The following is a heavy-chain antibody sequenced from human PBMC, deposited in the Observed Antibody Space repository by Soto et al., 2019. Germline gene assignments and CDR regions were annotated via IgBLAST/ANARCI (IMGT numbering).Heavy chain of an antibody. V-gene: IGHV4-59*01. CDR2: MNNIGRT. J-gene: IGHJ5*02. Sequence: QVQLQESGPGLVKPSETLSLTCTVSGAFSSTYYWSWIRQPPGKGLEWIGYMNNIGRTNYNPSIKRLVTISLATSKNQFSLKLSSVIAADTAVYYCAASFCRDAVRCNWFDPWGLGTLVTASS. CDR1: GAFSSTYY. CDR3: AASFCRDAVRCNWFDP. D-gene: IGHD2-8*01.